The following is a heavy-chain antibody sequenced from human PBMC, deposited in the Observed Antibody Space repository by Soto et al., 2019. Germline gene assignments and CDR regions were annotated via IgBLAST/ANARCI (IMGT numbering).Heavy chain of an antibody. V-gene: IGHV3-20*01. Sequence: GGSLRLSCAASGFTFDDYGMSWVRQAPGKGLEWVSGINWNGGSTGYADSVKGRFTISRDNAKNSLYLQMNSLRAEDTALYHCARDRGPGTTVTTNDAFDIWGQGTMVTVSS. D-gene: IGHD4-17*01. CDR3: ARDRGPGTTVTTNDAFDI. CDR2: INWNGGST. CDR1: GFTFDDYG. J-gene: IGHJ3*02.